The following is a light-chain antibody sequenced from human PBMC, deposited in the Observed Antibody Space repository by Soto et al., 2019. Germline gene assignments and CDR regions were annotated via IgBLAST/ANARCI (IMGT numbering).Light chain of an antibody. Sequence: EIVMTQAPATLSVSPGERATPSCRASQSVSSDFAWYQQKPGQAPRLLIYGASSRATGIPARFSGSGSGTEFTLTISSLQSEDFAVYYCQQYNNWPPITFGQGTRLEIK. J-gene: IGKJ5*01. V-gene: IGKV3-15*01. CDR3: QQYNNWPPIT. CDR2: GAS. CDR1: QSVSSD.